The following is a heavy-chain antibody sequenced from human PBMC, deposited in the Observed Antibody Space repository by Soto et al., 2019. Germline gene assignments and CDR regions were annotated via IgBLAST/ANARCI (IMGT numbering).Heavy chain of an antibody. D-gene: IGHD2-15*01. CDR3: ETDGGFCTGGSCN. J-gene: IGHJ4*02. CDR2: IIPILGRA. V-gene: IGHV1-69*08. Sequence: QVHLVQSGAEVREPGSSVKVSCKPSGGTFTNYSISGVRQAPGQGLEWMGRIIPILGRAHYAQRYKGRVSSTADKFTSTVYVEVYSLGSDDTAVYYCETDGGFCTGGSCNWGQGTLVTVSS. CDR1: GGTFTNYS.